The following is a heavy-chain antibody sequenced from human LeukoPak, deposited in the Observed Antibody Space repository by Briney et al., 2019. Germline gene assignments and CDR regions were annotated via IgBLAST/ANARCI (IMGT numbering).Heavy chain of an antibody. J-gene: IGHJ6*02. CDR1: GFTFSTYG. D-gene: IGHD1-26*01. Sequence: PGGSLRLSCAASGFTFSTYGMHWVRQAPGKGLEWVAVISYDGSNKFYADSVKGRFTISRDNSKNTLYLQVNSLRAEDTAVFYCAKGLRGDYYHYYGMDVWGQGTTVTVSS. CDR3: AKGLRGDYYHYYGMDV. V-gene: IGHV3-30*18. CDR2: ISYDGSNK.